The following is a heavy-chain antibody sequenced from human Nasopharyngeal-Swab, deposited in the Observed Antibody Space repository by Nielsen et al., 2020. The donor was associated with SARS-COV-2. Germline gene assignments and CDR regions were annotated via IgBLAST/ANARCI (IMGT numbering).Heavy chain of an antibody. J-gene: IGHJ4*02. CDR3: ARAETGYSYSYPFDY. V-gene: IGHV3-33*01. Sequence: GESLKISCAASGFTFSSYGMHWVRQAPGKGLEWVAVIWYDGSNKYYADSVKGRFTISRDNSKNTLYLQMNSLRAEDTAVYYCARAETGYSYSYPFDYWGQGTLVTVSS. D-gene: IGHD5-18*01. CDR1: GFTFSSYG. CDR2: IWYDGSNK.